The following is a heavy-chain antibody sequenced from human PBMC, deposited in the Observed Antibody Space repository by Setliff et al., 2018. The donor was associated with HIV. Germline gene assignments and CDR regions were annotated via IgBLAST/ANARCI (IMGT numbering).Heavy chain of an antibody. D-gene: IGHD6-13*01. Sequence: PSETLSLTCTVSGYSISSGYYWSWIRQPPGKGLEWIGYVYSTGSTNSKSSLKSRVTISVDTSKNQFSLKLSSVTAADTAVYYCARGGLTAAGTLLLVGYFDYWGQGTLVTVSS. CDR1: GYSISSGYY. V-gene: IGHV4-59*12. CDR2: VYSTGST. CDR3: ARGGLTAAGTLLLVGYFDY. J-gene: IGHJ4*02.